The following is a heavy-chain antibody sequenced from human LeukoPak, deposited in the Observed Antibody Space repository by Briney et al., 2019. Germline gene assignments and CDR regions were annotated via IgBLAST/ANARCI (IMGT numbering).Heavy chain of an antibody. CDR2: ISGSGGST. J-gene: IGHJ4*02. CDR1: GFTLSSYA. CDR3: AKDSAKENY. Sequence: GGSLSLSCAASGFTLSSYAMSWVRQAPGKGLEWVSAISGSGGSTYYADSVKGRFTISRDNSKNTLYLQMNSLRAEDTAVYYYAKDSAKENYWGQGTLDTVSS. V-gene: IGHV3-23*01. D-gene: IGHD5-24*01.